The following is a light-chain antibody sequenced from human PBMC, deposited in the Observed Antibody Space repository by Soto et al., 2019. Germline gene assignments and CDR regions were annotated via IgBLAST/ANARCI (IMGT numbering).Light chain of an antibody. CDR2: SNN. J-gene: IGLJ3*02. Sequence: QSVLTQPPSASGTPGQRVTISCSGSSSNIGSNTVNWYQQLPGTAPKLLIYSNNQRPSGVPDRFSGSKSGTSASLAISGLQSXXXXXXYCAAWDDSLNGWVFGGGTKLTVL. CDR1: SSNIGSNT. CDR3: AAWDDSLNGWV. V-gene: IGLV1-44*01.